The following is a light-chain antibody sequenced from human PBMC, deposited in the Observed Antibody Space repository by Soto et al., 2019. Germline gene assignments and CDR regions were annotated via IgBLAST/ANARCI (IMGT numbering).Light chain of an antibody. CDR2: WSS. J-gene: IGKJ2*02. CDR1: QSVLYSSNNKNY. V-gene: IGKV4-1*01. CDR3: QQYYSTPPRT. Sequence: DIVMTQSPDSLAVSLGERATINCKSSQSVLYSSNNKNYLAWYQQKPGQPPKLLIYWSSTRESGVPDRFSGSGSGTDFALTISSLQAEDVAVYYCQQYYSTPPRTFGQGNKLEIK.